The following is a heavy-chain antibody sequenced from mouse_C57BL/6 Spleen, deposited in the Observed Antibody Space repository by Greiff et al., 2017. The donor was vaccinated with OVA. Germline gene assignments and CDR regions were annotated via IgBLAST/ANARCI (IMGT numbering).Heavy chain of an antibody. CDR3: ARARDSSGYEFAY. CDR2: IYPGSGNT. V-gene: IGHV1-76*01. Sequence: VKLVESGAELVRPGASVKLSCKASGYTFTDYSINWVKQRPGQGLEWIARIYPGSGNTYYNEKFKGKATLTAEKSSSTAYMQLSSLTSEDSAVYFCARARDSSGYEFAYWGQGTLVTVSA. D-gene: IGHD3-2*02. J-gene: IGHJ3*01. CDR1: GYTFTDYS.